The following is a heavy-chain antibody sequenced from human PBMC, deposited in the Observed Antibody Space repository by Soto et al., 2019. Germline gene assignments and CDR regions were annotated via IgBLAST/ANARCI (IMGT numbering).Heavy chain of an antibody. CDR2: INPNSGGT. CDR1: GYTFTGYY. D-gene: IGHD5-12*01. Sequence: ASVKVSCKASGYTFTGYYMHWVRQAPGQGLEWMGWINPNSGGTNYAQKFQGRVTMTRDTSISTAYMELSRLRSDDTAVYYCARELDIVATPDPYYFDYWGQGTLVTVYS. CDR3: ARELDIVATPDPYYFDY. V-gene: IGHV1-2*02. J-gene: IGHJ4*02.